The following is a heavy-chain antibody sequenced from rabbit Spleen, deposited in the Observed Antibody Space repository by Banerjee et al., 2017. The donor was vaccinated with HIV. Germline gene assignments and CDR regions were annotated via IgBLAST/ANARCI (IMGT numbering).Heavy chain of an antibody. CDR1: GFTMSSSDW. D-gene: IGHD4-1*01. J-gene: IGHJ4*01. V-gene: IGHV1S40*01. CDR2: IDPIFSST. CDR3: ARETSSGWGVVSFYLNL. Sequence: QSLEESGGDLVKPGASLTLTCTASGFTMSSSDWIYWVRQAPGKGLEWIGYIDPIFSSTYYASWAKGRFTISKTSSTTVTLQMASLTAADTATYFCARETSSGWGVVSFYLNLWGPGTLVTVS.